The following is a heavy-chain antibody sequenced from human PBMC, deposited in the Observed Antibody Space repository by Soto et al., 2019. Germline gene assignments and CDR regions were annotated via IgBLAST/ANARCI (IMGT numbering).Heavy chain of an antibody. D-gene: IGHD3-3*01. CDR2: IFHSGST. V-gene: IGHV4-4*02. Sequence: PSETLSLTCDVSGDSISNNYWWTWVRQFPGEGLQWIGEIFHSGSTNYNPPLKNRVNTSVDKSNNRFSLMLSSVTAADTAVYYCARGDFWSGSDYWGQG. CDR1: GDSISNNYW. J-gene: IGHJ4*02. CDR3: ARGDFWSGSDY.